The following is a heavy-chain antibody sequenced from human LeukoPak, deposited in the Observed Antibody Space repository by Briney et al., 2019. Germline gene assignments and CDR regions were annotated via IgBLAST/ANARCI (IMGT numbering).Heavy chain of an antibody. Sequence: SQTLSLTCTVSGGSISSGDYYWSWTRQHPGKGLEWIGYIYYSGTTYYNPSLNSRVTISVYTSENQFSLKLSSVTAADTAVYYCARDLLGYGNFDYWGQGTLVTVSS. CDR1: GGSISSGDYY. J-gene: IGHJ4*02. D-gene: IGHD5-12*01. CDR2: IYYSGTT. V-gene: IGHV4-31*03. CDR3: ARDLLGYGNFDY.